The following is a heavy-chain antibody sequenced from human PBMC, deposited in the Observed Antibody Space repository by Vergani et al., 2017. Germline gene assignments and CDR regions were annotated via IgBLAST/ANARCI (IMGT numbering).Heavy chain of an antibody. CDR3: VHRLGYFDWDGAFDV. CDR1: GFSLTPGGEG. V-gene: IGHV2-5*01. CDR2: VYWNDDE. D-gene: IGHD3-9*01. J-gene: IGHJ3*01. Sequence: QITLRESGPTLVKPTQTLTLTCTFSGFSLTPGGEGVGWIRQPPGRALEWLAFVYWNDDERYSPSLKSRVTITKDTSKNEVILTMATMDPVDTATYYCVHRLGYFDWDGAFDVWGPGTMVTVSS.